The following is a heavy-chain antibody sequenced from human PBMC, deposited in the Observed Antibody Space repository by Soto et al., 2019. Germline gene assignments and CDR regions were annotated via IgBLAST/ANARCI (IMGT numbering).Heavy chain of an antibody. CDR3: AKDAGSDYYYYGMDG. Sequence: GGSLRLSCAASGFTFSSYGMHWVRQAPGKGLEWVAVISYNGSNKYYADSVKGRFTISRDNSKNTLYLQMNSLRAEDTAVYYCAKDAGSDYYYYGMDGWGQGTTVTVSS. CDR1: GFTFSSYG. V-gene: IGHV3-30*18. J-gene: IGHJ6*02. CDR2: ISYNGSNK.